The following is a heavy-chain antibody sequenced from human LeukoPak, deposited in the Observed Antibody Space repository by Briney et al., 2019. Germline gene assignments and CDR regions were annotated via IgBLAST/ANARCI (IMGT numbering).Heavy chain of an antibody. J-gene: IGHJ4*02. CDR3: ARGYDSRGNDY. CDR2: MNPNSGNT. Sequence: ASVTVSCMASGYTFTSYDINWVRQATGQGLEWMGWMNPNSGNTGYAQKFQGRVTMTRNTSISTAYMELSSLRSEDTAVYYCARGYDSRGNDYWGQGTLVSVSS. D-gene: IGHD3-22*01. V-gene: IGHV1-8*01. CDR1: GYTFTSYD.